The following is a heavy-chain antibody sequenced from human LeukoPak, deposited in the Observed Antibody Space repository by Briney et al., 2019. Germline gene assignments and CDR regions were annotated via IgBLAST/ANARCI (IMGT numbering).Heavy chain of an antibody. CDR3: ARQDGSAMYYFDF. CDR2: IYPGDSDT. V-gene: IGHV5-51*01. J-gene: IGHJ4*02. Sequence: LGESLKISCTGSGYSFTSYWIAWLRQMPGKGLEWMGIIYPGDSDTKYSPSFQGHVTISVDKSINTAYLQWGSLETPDTAIFYCARQDGSAMYYFDFWGQGTLVTVS. D-gene: IGHD5-24*01. CDR1: GYSFTSYW.